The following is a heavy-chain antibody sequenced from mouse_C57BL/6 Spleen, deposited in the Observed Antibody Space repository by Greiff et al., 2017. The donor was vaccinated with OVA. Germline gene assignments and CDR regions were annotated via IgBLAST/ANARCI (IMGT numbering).Heavy chain of an antibody. CDR2: IDPSDSYT. CDR1: GYTFTSYW. V-gene: IGHV1-69*01. CDR3: ARWGYDGYFDV. D-gene: IGHD2-2*01. J-gene: IGHJ1*03. Sequence: QVQLQQPGAELVMPGASVKLSCKASGYTFTSYWMHWVKQRPGQGLEWIGEIDPSDSYTNYNQKFKGKSTLTVDKSSSTAYMQLSSLTSEDSAVYYCARWGYDGYFDVWGTGTTVTVSS.